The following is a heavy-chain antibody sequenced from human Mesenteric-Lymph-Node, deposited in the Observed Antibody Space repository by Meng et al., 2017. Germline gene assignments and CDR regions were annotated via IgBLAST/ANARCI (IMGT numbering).Heavy chain of an antibody. CDR2: IYRDGSIT. Sequence: GGSLRLSCAASGFTFNNYWMHWLRQTPEKGLAWVSAIYRDGSITMYADSVKGRFTISRDNAKNSMFLQMNSLRAEDTALYYCARSNSAGYYYLGSFWGQGTLVTVSS. V-gene: IGHV3-74*03. CDR1: GFTFNNYW. J-gene: IGHJ4*02. D-gene: IGHD3-22*01. CDR3: ARSNSAGYYYLGSF.